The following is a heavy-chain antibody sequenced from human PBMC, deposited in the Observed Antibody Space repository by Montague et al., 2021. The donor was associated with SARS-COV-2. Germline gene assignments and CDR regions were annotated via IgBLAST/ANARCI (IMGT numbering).Heavy chain of an antibody. V-gene: IGHV3-7*01. D-gene: IGHD4-23*01. CDR3: AKNGGAHGLDV. CDR1: GFTFSNIW. Sequence: SLRLSCAASGFTFSNIWMSWVRQAPGKGLEWVANIKPDESAKNYVDSVTGRFSISRDNAKHSLYLQMDNLRAEDTAIYYCAKNGGAHGLDVWGQGTSVSVSS. J-gene: IGHJ6*02. CDR2: IKPDESAK.